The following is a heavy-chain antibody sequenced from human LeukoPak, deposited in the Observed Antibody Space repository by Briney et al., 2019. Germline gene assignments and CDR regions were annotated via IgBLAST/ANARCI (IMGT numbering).Heavy chain of an antibody. D-gene: IGHD6-19*01. J-gene: IGHJ3*01. V-gene: IGHV3-53*01. Sequence: GSLRFSCAASGFTVSGSYMSWIRQAPGKGLEWVSILYSVGTIYYADSVKGRFTISRDNSKNTLYLQMNSLRVEDAAVYYCARLVVDSHAFDVWGQGTMVTVSS. CDR2: LYSVGTI. CDR3: ARLVVDSHAFDV. CDR1: GFTVSGSY.